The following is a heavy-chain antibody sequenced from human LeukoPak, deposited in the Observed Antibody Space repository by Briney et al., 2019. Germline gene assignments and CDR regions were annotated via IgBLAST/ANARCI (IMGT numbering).Heavy chain of an antibody. J-gene: IGHJ5*02. Sequence: GGSLRLSCAASGFTFSSYGMHWVRQAPGKGLEWVAVIWYDGSNKYYAASVKGRFTISRDNSKNTLYLQMNSLRAEDTAVYYCARERQQLVFWFDPWGQGTLVTVSS. CDR3: ARERQQLVFWFDP. V-gene: IGHV3-33*01. CDR2: IWYDGSNK. CDR1: GFTFSSYG. D-gene: IGHD6-13*01.